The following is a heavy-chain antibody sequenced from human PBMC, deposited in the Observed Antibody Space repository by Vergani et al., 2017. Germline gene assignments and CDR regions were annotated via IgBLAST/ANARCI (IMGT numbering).Heavy chain of an antibody. D-gene: IGHD2-8*01. V-gene: IGHV4-31*03. Sequence: QVQLQESGPGLVKPSQTLSLTCTVSGGSISSGGYYWSWIRQPPGKGLEWIGEINHSGSTNYNPSLKSRVTISVDTSKNQFSLKLSSVTAADTAVYYCARLRGSLGYCTNGVCYTTMAGWGQGTLVTVSS. CDR1: GGSISSGGYY. J-gene: IGHJ4*02. CDR2: INHSGST. CDR3: ARLRGSLGYCTNGVCYTTMAG.